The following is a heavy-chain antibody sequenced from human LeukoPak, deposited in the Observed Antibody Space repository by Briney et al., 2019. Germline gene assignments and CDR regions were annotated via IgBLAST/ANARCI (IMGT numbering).Heavy chain of an antibody. J-gene: IGHJ6*03. V-gene: IGHV3-74*03. D-gene: IGHD1-26*01. CDR1: GFTFSSYW. CDR2: INSDGSSK. Sequence: GGSLRLSCAASGFTFSSYWMHWVRQAPGKGLVWVSRINSDGSSKTYADSVKGRFTISRDNAKNTLYLQMNSLRAEDTAVYYCAREGAGAYDYYMDVWGKGTTVTVSS. CDR3: AREGAGAYDYYMDV.